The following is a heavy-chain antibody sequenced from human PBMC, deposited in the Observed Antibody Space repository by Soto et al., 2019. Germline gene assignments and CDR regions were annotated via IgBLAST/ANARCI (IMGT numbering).Heavy chain of an antibody. CDR1: SASIISEQR. D-gene: IGHD6-19*01. Sequence: QMQLQESGPGLVKSSETLSLTCAVSSASIISEQRWTWVRQPPGKGLEWIGEIHHSGTTNNNPSLKSRVTMSVDKSKNPFSLNLISVTAADTAVYYCARSFGWYAIDQWGQGTLVTVSS. CDR2: IHHSGTT. J-gene: IGHJ4*02. V-gene: IGHV4-4*02. CDR3: ARSFGWYAIDQ.